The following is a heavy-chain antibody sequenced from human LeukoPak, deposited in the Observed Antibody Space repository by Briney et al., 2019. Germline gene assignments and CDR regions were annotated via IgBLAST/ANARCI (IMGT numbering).Heavy chain of an antibody. CDR3: ARGFETPDYYYYYMDV. D-gene: IGHD3-10*01. CDR1: GGSISSYY. V-gene: IGHV4-59*01. Sequence: SETLSLTCSVSGGSISSYYWSWIRQPPGKGLEWSGYIYYSGSTNYNPSLKSRVTISVDTSKNQFSLKLSSVTAADTAVYYCARGFETPDYYYYYMDVWGKGTTVTVPS. J-gene: IGHJ6*03. CDR2: IYYSGST.